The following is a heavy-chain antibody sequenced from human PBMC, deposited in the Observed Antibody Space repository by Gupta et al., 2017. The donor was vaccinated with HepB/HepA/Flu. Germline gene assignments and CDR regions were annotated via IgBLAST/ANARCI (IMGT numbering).Heavy chain of an antibody. CDR2: ISGDGVRK. CDR1: GFTFDDSA. V-gene: IGHV3-43*02. D-gene: IGHD2-15*01. CDR3: AKDIAYCSGGGRCFSGGDY. J-gene: IGHJ4*02. Sequence: EVQLVESGGGVVQPGGSLRLSCAASGFTFDDSAMHWVRQAPGKGLEWVSLISGDGVRKHHADSVKGRVTISRDNSKNSLYLQMNSLRIEETALYYGAKDIAYCSGGGRCFSGGDYWGQGTLVSVSS.